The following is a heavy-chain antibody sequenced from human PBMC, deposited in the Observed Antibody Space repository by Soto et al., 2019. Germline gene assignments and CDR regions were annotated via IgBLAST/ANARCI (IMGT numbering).Heavy chain of an antibody. V-gene: IGHV1-69*13. Sequence: ASVKVSCKASGDTFKNYAISWVRQAPGQGLEWMGGIIPIFGKTDYAQTFHGRVTINGDESTYTAHMELRGLRSDDTALYYCATSGYNYDPFDYWGRGPLVTVSS. CDR2: IIPIFGKT. J-gene: IGHJ4*01. D-gene: IGHD3-16*01. CDR3: ATSGYNYDPFDY. CDR1: GDTFKNYA.